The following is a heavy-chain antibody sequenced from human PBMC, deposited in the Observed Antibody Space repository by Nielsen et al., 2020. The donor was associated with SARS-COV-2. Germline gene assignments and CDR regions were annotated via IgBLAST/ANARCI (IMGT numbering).Heavy chain of an antibody. CDR2: IYHSGST. V-gene: IGHV4-30-2*01. J-gene: IGHJ5*02. Sequence: SQTLSLTRAVSGGSISSGGYSWSWIRQPPGKGLEWIGYIYHSGSTYYNPSLKSRVTISVDRSKNQFSLKLSSVTAADTAVYYCARVLNDYGDLRFDPWGQGTLVTVSS. CDR3: ARVLNDYGDLRFDP. D-gene: IGHD4-17*01. CDR1: GGSISSGGYS.